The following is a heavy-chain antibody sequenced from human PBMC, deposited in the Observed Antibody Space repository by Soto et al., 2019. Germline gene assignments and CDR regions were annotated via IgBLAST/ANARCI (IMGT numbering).Heavy chain of an antibody. CDR2: INAGNGNT. CDR1: GYTFTSYA. CDR3: AGYYGSGSVSRRSDYYYNYIDV. J-gene: IGHJ6*03. Sequence: GASVKVSCKASGYTFTSYAMHWVRQAPGQRLEWMGWINAGNGNTKYSQKFQGRVTITRDTSASTAYMELSSLRSEDTAVYYCAGYYGSGSVSRRSDYYYNYIDVWDKGTTVTVSS. V-gene: IGHV1-3*01. D-gene: IGHD3-10*01.